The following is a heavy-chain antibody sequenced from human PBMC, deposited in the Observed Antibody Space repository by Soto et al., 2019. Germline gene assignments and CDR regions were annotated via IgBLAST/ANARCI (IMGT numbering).Heavy chain of an antibody. CDR2: ISSSSSYI. CDR1: GFTFSSYS. D-gene: IGHD1-26*01. J-gene: IGHJ4*02. V-gene: IGHV3-21*01. CDR3: ARVGVVGATKFDY. Sequence: PGGSLRISCAASGFTFSSYSMNWVRQAPGKGLEWVSSISSSSSYIYYADSVKGRFTISRDNAKNSLYLQMNSLRAEDTAVYYCARVGVVGATKFDYWGQGTLVTVSS.